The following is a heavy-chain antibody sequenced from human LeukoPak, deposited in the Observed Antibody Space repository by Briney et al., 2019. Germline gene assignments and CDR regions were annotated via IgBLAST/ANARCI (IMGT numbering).Heavy chain of an antibody. Sequence: GGSLRLSCAASGFTFSSYSMNWVRQAPGKGLEWVSSISSNNDYIYYADSVKGRFTISRDNAKNSLFLQMNSLRAEDTAVYYCARVAVAAAGTAYWGQGTLVTVSS. CDR3: ARVAVAAAGTAY. J-gene: IGHJ4*02. V-gene: IGHV3-21*01. D-gene: IGHD6-13*01. CDR2: ISSNNDYI. CDR1: GFTFSSYS.